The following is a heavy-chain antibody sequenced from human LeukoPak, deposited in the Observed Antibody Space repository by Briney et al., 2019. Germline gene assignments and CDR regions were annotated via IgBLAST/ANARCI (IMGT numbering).Heavy chain of an antibody. D-gene: IGHD2-2*01. V-gene: IGHV1-18*01. J-gene: IGHJ6*03. Sequence: AASVKVSCKASGYTFTSYGISWVRQAPGQGLEWMGWIRAYNGITDYAQKLQDRVTVTTGTSTSTAYMELRSLRSDDTAVYYCARVVVPAAMGYYYYMDVWGKGTTVTVSS. CDR3: ARVVVPAAMGYYYYMDV. CDR1: GYTFTSYG. CDR2: IRAYNGIT.